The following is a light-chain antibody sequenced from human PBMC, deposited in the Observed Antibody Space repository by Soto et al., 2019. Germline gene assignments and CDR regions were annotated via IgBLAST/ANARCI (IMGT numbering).Light chain of an antibody. CDR3: SSYIGRSTRV. V-gene: IGLV2-14*01. CDR2: EVS. CDR1: SSDIGTYTY. J-gene: IGLJ1*01. Sequence: QSALTQPASVSGSPGQSITISCTGTSSDIGTYTYVSWYQQHSGKAPKLMIFEVSNRPPGVSNRFSGSKSGNTASLTISGLQDEDEADYYCSSYIGRSTRVFGTGTKVTVL.